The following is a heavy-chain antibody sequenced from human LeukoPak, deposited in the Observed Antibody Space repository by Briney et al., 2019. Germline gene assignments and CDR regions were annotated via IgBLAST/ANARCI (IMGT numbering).Heavy chain of an antibody. CDR3: ARDRIVVVVAGDDDAFDI. V-gene: IGHV4-38-2*02. J-gene: IGHJ3*02. CDR2: IYHSGST. D-gene: IGHD2-15*01. Sequence: ETLSLTCAVSGYSISSGYYWGWIRQPPGKGLEWIGSIYHSGSTYYNPSLKSRFTISVDTSKNQFSLKLSSVTAADTAVYYCARDRIVVVVAGDDDAFDIWGQGTMVTVSS. CDR1: GYSISSGYY.